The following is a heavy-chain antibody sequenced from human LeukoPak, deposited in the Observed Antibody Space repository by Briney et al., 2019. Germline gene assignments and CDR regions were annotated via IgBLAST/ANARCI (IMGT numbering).Heavy chain of an antibody. CDR1: GGTFNNYA. CDR3: ARDQGDNSYGYYAIWYAFDV. V-gene: IGHV1-69*04. Sequence: ASVKVSWKASGGTFNNYAISWVRQAPGQGLEWMGRIVPILGIANYAQEFQGRLIITADKATSSAYMELSSLGSEDTAVYYCARDQGDNSYGYYAIWYAFDVWGQGTMVTVSS. CDR2: IVPILGIA. D-gene: IGHD5-18*01. J-gene: IGHJ3*01.